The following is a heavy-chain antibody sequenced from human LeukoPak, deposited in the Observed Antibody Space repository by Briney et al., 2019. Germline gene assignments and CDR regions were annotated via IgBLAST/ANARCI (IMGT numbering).Heavy chain of an antibody. J-gene: IGHJ4*02. Sequence: ASVKVSCKASGYTFTSYGISWVRQAPGQGLEWMGWISAYNGNTNYAQKLQGRVTMTTDTSTSTAYMELRSLRSDDTAVYYCARDDSGYSSSYYGFDYWGQGTLVTVSS. V-gene: IGHV1-18*01. CDR1: GYTFTSYG. CDR2: ISAYNGNT. D-gene: IGHD6-13*01. CDR3: ARDDSGYSSSYYGFDY.